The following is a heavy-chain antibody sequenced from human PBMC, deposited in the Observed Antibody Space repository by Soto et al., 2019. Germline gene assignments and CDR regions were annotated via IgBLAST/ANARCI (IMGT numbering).Heavy chain of an antibody. D-gene: IGHD4-17*01. J-gene: IGHJ6*02. Sequence: GGSLRLSCAASGFTFSDYYMSWIRQAPGKGLEWVSYISSSGSTIYYADSVKGRFTISRDNAKNSLYLQMNSLRAEDTAVYYCARATVTTDPTDYYYGMDVWGQGTTVTVSS. CDR2: ISSSGSTI. CDR3: ARATVTTDPTDYYYGMDV. V-gene: IGHV3-11*01. CDR1: GFTFSDYY.